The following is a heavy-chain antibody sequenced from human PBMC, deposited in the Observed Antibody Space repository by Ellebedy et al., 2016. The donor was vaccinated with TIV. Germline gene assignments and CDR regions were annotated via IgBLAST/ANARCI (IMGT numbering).Heavy chain of an antibody. CDR1: GFTFRRYW. Sequence: GESLKISCVASGFTFRRYWMHWVRQAPGKGLVWVSRIKSDGSFTSEADSVKGRFTISRDNARNTLYLQMHSLRADDTGVYLCARGDAAETYYNGVFDHWGQGTPVTVSS. J-gene: IGHJ4*02. CDR3: ARGDAAETYYNGVFDH. V-gene: IGHV3-74*01. D-gene: IGHD3-10*01. CDR2: IKSDGSFT.